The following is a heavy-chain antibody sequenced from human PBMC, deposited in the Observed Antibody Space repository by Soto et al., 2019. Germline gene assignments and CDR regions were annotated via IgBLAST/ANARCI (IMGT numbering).Heavy chain of an antibody. V-gene: IGHV1-18*01. J-gene: IGHJ3*02. CDR1: GYIFTTYC. CDR3: GIDLQLYSDSSGHCNVLDI. D-gene: IGHD3-22*01. Sequence: ASVKVSYKASGYIFTTYCISWVRQAPGQGLEWMGWISANNGNTYYAQKFQGRVIMTTDTRTRTIYMELRSLSSDDTAVYYCGIDLQLYSDSSGHCNVLDIWGIETMVT. CDR2: ISANNGNT.